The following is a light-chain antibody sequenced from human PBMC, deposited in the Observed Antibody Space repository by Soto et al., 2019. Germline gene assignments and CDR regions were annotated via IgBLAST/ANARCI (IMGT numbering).Light chain of an antibody. CDR1: QGISRY. CDR2: DAS. V-gene: IGKV1-9*01. CDR3: QHADSFPLIT. J-gene: IGKJ5*01. Sequence: IQLTQSPYSLSASVGDSVTITCRASQGISRYLAWYQQKPGKAPKLLIFDASTLERGVPSRFSGSGSGTEFTLTISSLQPEDFATYYCQHADSFPLITFGQGTRLEIK.